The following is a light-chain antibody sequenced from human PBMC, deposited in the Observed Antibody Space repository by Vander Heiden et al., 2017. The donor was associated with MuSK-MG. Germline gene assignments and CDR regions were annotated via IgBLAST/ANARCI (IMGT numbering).Light chain of an antibody. Sequence: EIVMTQSPATLSVSPGERATLSCRASQSVSSNLAWYQQKPGQAPRLLIYGASTRATGIPARFSGSGYGTEFTLTISSRQSEDLTVYYCQQDNNWPPWTFGQWTKVELK. CDR1: QSVSSN. CDR3: QQDNNWPPWT. CDR2: GAS. J-gene: IGKJ1*01. V-gene: IGKV3-15*01.